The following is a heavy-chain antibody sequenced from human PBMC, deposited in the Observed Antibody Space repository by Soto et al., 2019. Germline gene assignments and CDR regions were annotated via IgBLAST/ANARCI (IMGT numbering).Heavy chain of an antibody. J-gene: IGHJ5*02. Sequence: ASMKVSCKASGYTFTGYYMHWVRQAPGQGLEWMGWINPNSGGTNYAQKFQGWVTRTRDTSISTAYMELGRLRSDDTAVYYCARDSSSSGPKHEELNWFDPWGQGTLVTVSS. D-gene: IGHD6-6*01. V-gene: IGHV1-2*04. CDR2: INPNSGGT. CDR3: ARDSSSSGPKHEELNWFDP. CDR1: GYTFTGYY.